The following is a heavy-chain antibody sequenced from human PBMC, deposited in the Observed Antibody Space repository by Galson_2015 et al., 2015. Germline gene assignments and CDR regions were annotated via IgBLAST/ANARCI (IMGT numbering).Heavy chain of an antibody. CDR3: AKDGGSGSYYNYPPGY. Sequence: SLRLSCAASGFTFSSYGMHWVRQAPGKGLEWVAVISYDGSNKYYADSVKGRFTISRDNSKNTLYLQMNSLRAEDTAVYYCAKDGGSGSYYNYPPGYWGQGTLVTVSS. J-gene: IGHJ4*02. D-gene: IGHD3-10*01. CDR1: GFTFSSYG. CDR2: ISYDGSNK. V-gene: IGHV3-30*18.